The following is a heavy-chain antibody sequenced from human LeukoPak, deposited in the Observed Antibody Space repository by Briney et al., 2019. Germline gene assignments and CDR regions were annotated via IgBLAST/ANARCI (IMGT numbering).Heavy chain of an antibody. Sequence: SETLSLTCTVSGGSISSYYWSWIRQPPGKGLEWIGFIYYSGSTNYNPSLKSRVTISVDTSKNQFSLKLSSVTAADTAVYYCARAEWELGGGLFDYWGQGTLVTVSS. CDR2: IYYSGST. CDR3: ARAEWELGGGLFDY. D-gene: IGHD1-26*01. J-gene: IGHJ4*02. V-gene: IGHV4-59*01. CDR1: GGSISSYY.